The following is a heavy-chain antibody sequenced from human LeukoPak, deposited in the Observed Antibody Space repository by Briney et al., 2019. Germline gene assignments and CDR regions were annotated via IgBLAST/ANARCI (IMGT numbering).Heavy chain of an antibody. V-gene: IGHV3-23*01. CDR1: GFSFSTYS. CDR3: ARGRDQQLVRHRGVLGAFDI. J-gene: IGHJ3*02. D-gene: IGHD6-13*01. CDR2: ISDTGATT. Sequence: GGSLRLSCAASGFSFSTYSMSWVRQAPGKGLEWVSVISDTGATTFYADSVKGRFTISRDNSKNTLYLQMSSLRVEDTAVYYCARGRDQQLVRHRGVLGAFDIWGQGTMVTVSS.